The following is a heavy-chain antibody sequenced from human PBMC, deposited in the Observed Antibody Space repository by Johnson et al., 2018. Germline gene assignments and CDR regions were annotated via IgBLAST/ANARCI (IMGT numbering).Heavy chain of an antibody. CDR3: AREDDSSGNDAFDI. Sequence: VQLVQSGAEVKKPGESLKISCKGSGYSFTSYWIGWVRQMPGKGLECVGIIYPGDSETTYSPSFQGQVPISADTSITPAHRQWSSLKASDTAMYYCAREDDSSGNDAFDIWGQGTMVTVSS. CDR1: GYSFTSYW. D-gene: IGHD3-22*01. J-gene: IGHJ3*02. CDR2: IYPGDSET. V-gene: IGHV5-51*01.